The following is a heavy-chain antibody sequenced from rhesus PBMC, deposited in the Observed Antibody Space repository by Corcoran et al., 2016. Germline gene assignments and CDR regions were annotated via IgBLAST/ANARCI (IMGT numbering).Heavy chain of an antibody. V-gene: IGHV2-1*01. J-gene: IGHJ3*01. CDR1: WFALSTSGMG. Sequence: QVTLKESCPALVKPTHTLTLTCTFPWFALSTSGMGVGWIRQPSRKTLEWLAHSYWNDDKYASTSLKRRLTIYKDTSKNQVVLTMTNMDPVDTATYYCARSNWGAAFDLWGQGLSVTVSS. CDR2: SYWNDDK. D-gene: IGHD7-45*01. CDR3: ARSNWGAAFDL.